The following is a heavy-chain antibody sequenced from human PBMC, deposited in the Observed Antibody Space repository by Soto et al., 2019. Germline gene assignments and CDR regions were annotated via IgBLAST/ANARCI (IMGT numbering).Heavy chain of an antibody. V-gene: IGHV4-39*01. CDR1: GDFISNTTYY. D-gene: IGHD3-22*01. CDR3: ATPRYRFGTSGYYPFDY. Sequence: PSETLSLTCSVSGDFISNTTYYWAWVRQAPGKGLEWVGSIYFSGSGTSHYNPSLKSRVTISVDTSKNQFSLKLTSVTAADTAVYYCATPRYRFGTSGYYPFDYWGQGTLVTVSS. CDR2: IYFSGSGTS. J-gene: IGHJ4*02.